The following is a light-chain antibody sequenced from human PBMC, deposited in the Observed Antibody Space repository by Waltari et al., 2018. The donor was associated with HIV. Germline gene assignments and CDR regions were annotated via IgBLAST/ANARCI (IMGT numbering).Light chain of an antibody. CDR1: RSVSSH. V-gene: IGKV3-20*01. J-gene: IGKJ2*01. CDR3: QQYGTSPPWYT. CDR2: GAS. Sequence: EIVLTQSPGTLPLSPGERASLPCSASRSVSSHIAWYQQKPGQAPWLLIYGASGRAAGVPDRFSGSASGADFTLTISRLEAEDSTVYFCQQYGTSPPWYTFGQGTKLQIK.